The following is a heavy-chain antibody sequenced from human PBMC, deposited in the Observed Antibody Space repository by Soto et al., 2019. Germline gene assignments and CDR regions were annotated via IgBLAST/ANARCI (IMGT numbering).Heavy chain of an antibody. CDR1: GYSFTSYW. CDR3: ARGGKYGDLYYYYYGMDV. D-gene: IGHD4-17*01. CDR2: IYPGDSDT. J-gene: IGHJ6*02. Sequence: GESLKIPCKGSGYSFTSYWIGWVRQMPGKGLEWMGIIYPGDSDTRYSPSFQGQVTISADKSISTAYLQWSSLKASDAAMYYCARGGKYGDLYYYYYGMDVWGQGTTVTVSS. V-gene: IGHV5-51*01.